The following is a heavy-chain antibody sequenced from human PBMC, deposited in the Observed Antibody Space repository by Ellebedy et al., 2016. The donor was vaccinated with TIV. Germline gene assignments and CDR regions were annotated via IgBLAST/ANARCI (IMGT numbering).Heavy chain of an antibody. CDR3: ARDKGGWELLFPGPYFDY. CDR2: IYHSGST. Sequence: SETLSLXXAVSGGSISSSNWWSWVRQPPGKGLEWIGEIYHSGSTNYNPSLKSRVTISVDKSKNQFSLKLSSVTAADTAVYYCARDKGGWELLFPGPYFDYWGQGTLVTVSS. CDR1: GGSISSSNW. J-gene: IGHJ4*02. V-gene: IGHV4-4*02. D-gene: IGHD1-26*01.